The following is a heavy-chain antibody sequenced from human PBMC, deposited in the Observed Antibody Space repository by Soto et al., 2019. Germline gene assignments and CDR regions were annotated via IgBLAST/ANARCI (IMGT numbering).Heavy chain of an antibody. CDR3: ARGGITIFGVVYGYFDY. CDR2: IYYSWST. CDR1: GGSISSYY. Sequence: QVQLQESVPGLVKPSETLSLTCTVSGGSISSYYWSWIRQPPGKGLEWSGYIYYSWSTNYNPSLKRRVSISVDTSKNQFSLKLSSVTAADTAVYYCARGGITIFGVVYGYFDYWGQGTLVTVSS. J-gene: IGHJ4*02. V-gene: IGHV4-59*01. D-gene: IGHD3-3*01.